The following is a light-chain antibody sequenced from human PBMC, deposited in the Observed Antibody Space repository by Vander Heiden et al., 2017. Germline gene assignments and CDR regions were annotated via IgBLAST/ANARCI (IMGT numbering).Light chain of an antibody. CDR2: DNN. J-gene: IGLJ3*02. CDR1: SSNIGNNY. Sequence: QSVFTQPPSVSASPGQKVTISCSGSSSNIGNNYVSWYQQFQGTTPKLLIYDNNKRPSGIPDRFSGSKSGTSATLGITGLQTGDEADYYCSTWDTSLSSVVFGGGTKVTVL. V-gene: IGLV1-51*01. CDR3: STWDTSLSSVV.